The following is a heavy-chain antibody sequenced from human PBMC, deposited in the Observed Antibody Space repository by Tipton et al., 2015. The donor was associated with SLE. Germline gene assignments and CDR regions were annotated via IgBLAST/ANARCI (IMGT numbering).Heavy chain of an antibody. J-gene: IGHJ4*02. D-gene: IGHD3-22*01. CDR1: GGSVSSGSYY. Sequence: TLSLTCTVSGGSVSSGSYYWSWIRQPPGKGLEWIGYIYYSGSTNYNPSLKSRVTISVDTSKNQFSLKLSSVTAADTAVYYCARGGDYYDSSGYYADYWGQGTLATVSS. CDR3: ARGGDYYDSSGYYADY. V-gene: IGHV4-61*01. CDR2: IYYSGST.